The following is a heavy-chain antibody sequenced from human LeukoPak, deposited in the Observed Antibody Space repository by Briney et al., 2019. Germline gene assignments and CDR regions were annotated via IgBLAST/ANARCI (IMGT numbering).Heavy chain of an antibody. CDR3: ARGISY. J-gene: IGHJ4*02. CDR1: GFTVSSNY. Sequence: GGSLRLSCAASGFTVSSNYMGWVRQAPGKGLEYVSVIYSGGNTYYAGSVKGRFTISRDNSKNTVYLQMNSLRAEDTAVFYCARGISYWGQGTLVTVSS. CDR2: IYSGGNT. V-gene: IGHV3-53*01. D-gene: IGHD3-3*02.